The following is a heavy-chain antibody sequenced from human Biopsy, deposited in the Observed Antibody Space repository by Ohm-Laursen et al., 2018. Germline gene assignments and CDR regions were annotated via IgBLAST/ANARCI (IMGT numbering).Heavy chain of an antibody. CDR3: AKDRFPYTSGYSSVFEY. V-gene: IGHV3-30*18. D-gene: IGHD3-22*01. CDR1: GFTFSSYG. CDR2: ISNDGDIK. J-gene: IGHJ4*02. Sequence: SLRLSCTASGFTFSSYGMYWVRQAPGKGLEWVPLISNDGDIKYSADSMEGRFTISRDNSRNTLFLQMNSLKAEDTAVYYCAKDRFPYTSGYSSVFEYWGQGTLVTVSS.